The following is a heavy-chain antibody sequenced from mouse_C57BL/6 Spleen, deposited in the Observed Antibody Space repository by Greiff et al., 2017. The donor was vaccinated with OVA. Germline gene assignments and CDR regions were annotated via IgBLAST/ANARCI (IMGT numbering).Heavy chain of an antibody. CDR3: ARDQGNYGRYFDV. CDR1: GFTFSSYA. V-gene: IGHV5-4*01. Sequence: EVKLVESGGGLVEPGGSLKLSCAASGFTFSSYAMSWVRQTPEKRLEWVATISDGGSYTYYPDNVKGRFTISRDNAKNNLYLQMSHLKSEDTAMYYCARDQGNYGRYFDVWGTGTTVTVSS. D-gene: IGHD1-1*01. CDR2: ISDGGSYT. J-gene: IGHJ1*03.